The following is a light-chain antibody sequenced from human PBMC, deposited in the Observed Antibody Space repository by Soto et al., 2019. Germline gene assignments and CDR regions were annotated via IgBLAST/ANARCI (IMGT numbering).Light chain of an antibody. Sequence: DNVLTQSPGTLSLSPGESATLSCRASQSVSSSYIAWYQQKPGQAPRLLIYGASSRATGIPDRFSGSGSGTDFTLTISRLEPEDFAVYYCQKYGNSPLYTFGQGTKLETK. J-gene: IGKJ2*01. CDR3: QKYGNSPLYT. CDR1: QSVSSSY. CDR2: GAS. V-gene: IGKV3-20*01.